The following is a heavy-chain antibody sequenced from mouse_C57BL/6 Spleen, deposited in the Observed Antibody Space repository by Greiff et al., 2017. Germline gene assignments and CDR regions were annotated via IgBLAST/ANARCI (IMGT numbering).Heavy chain of an antibody. CDR2: IYPRSGNT. CDR3: AEGYYYAMDY. J-gene: IGHJ4*01. Sequence: VQLQQSGAELARPGASVKLSCKASGYTFTSYGISWVKQRTGPGLEWIGEIYPRSGNTYYNEKFKGKATLTADKSSSTAYMELRSLTSEDSAVYFCAEGYYYAMDYWGQGTSVTVSS. CDR1: GYTFTSYG. V-gene: IGHV1-81*01.